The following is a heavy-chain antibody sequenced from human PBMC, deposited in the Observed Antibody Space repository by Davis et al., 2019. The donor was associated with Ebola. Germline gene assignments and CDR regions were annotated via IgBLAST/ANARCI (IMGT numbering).Heavy chain of an antibody. CDR3: ASGLRGYSYGNWFDT. CDR1: GFTFSSYG. CDR2: ISYDGSNK. D-gene: IGHD5-18*01. Sequence: PGGSLRLSCAASGFTFSSYGMHWVRQAPGKGLEWVAVISYDGSNKYYADSVKGRFTISRDNAKNSLYLQMNSLRAEDTAVYYCASGLRGYSYGNWFDTWGQGTLVTVSS. J-gene: IGHJ5*02. V-gene: IGHV3-30*03.